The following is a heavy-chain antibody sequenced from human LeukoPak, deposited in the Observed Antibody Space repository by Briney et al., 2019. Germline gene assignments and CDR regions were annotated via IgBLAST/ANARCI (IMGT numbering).Heavy chain of an antibody. CDR2: IYSDGNT. D-gene: IGHD2-2*01. CDR1: GFTVTSTY. J-gene: IGHJ5*02. CDR3: AGDTHSSNWYDH. V-gene: IGHV3-53*01. Sequence: GGSLRLSCAVSGFTVTSTYMSWVRQAPGKGLEWVSFIYSDGNTYYADSVKGRFTISRDSSRNTLYLQMNSLRVEDTAVYYCAGDTHSSNWYDHWGQGTLVTVSS.